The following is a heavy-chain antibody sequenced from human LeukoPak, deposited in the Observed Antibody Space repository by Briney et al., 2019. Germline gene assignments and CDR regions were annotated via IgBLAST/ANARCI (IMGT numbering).Heavy chain of an antibody. CDR3: ASLDRGYYYSFDY. CDR1: GFTFSSYS. D-gene: IGHD2/OR15-2a*01. Sequence: PGGSLRLSCAASGFTFSSYSINWVRQAPGKGLEWVSYISGRGSTIYNADSVKGRFTISRDNAKNSLYLQMNSLRAEDTAVYYCASLDRGYYYSFDYWGQGILVTVSS. J-gene: IGHJ4*02. CDR2: ISGRGSTI. V-gene: IGHV3-48*04.